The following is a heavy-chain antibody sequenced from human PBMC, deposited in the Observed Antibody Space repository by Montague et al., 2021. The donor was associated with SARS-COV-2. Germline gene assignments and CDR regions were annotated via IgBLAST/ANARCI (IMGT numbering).Heavy chain of an antibody. J-gene: IGHJ5*02. Sequence: SETLSLTCTVSGSSISSSSYYWGWIRQPPGKGLEWIGSIYSSGSTYYNPSLKSRVTISVDTSKNQFSLKLSSVTAADTAVYYCARGYSGDEDPTGFDPWGQGTLVTVSS. D-gene: IGHD5-12*01. CDR3: ARGYSGDEDPTGFDP. V-gene: IGHV4-39*07. CDR1: GSSISSSSYY. CDR2: IYSSGST.